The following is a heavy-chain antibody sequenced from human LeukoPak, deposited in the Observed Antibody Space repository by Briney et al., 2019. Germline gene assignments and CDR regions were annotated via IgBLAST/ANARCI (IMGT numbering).Heavy chain of an antibody. Sequence: SETLSLTCTVSGYSISSPNYWGWIRQPPGKGLEWIGSIYHSGRTYHNPSLKSRVTISVDTSKNQFSLKLSSVTAADTAVYYCASGYSGYEYYFDYWGQGTLVTVSS. J-gene: IGHJ4*02. CDR2: IYHSGRT. D-gene: IGHD5-12*01. CDR3: ASGYSGYEYYFDY. CDR1: GYSISSPNY. V-gene: IGHV4-38-2*02.